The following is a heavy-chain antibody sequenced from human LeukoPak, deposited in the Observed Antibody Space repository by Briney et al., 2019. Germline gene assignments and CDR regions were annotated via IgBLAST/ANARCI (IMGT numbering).Heavy chain of an antibody. D-gene: IGHD3-22*01. CDR2: IYHSGST. CDR1: GGSISSGGYY. V-gene: IGHV4-30-2*01. CDR3: TTDYDSPYTFDY. J-gene: IGHJ4*02. Sequence: SETLSLTCTVSGGSISSGGYYWSWIRQPPGKGLEWIGYIYHSGSTYYNPSLKSRVTISVDRSKNQFSLKLSSVTAEDTAVYYCTTDYDSPYTFDYWGQGTLVTVSS.